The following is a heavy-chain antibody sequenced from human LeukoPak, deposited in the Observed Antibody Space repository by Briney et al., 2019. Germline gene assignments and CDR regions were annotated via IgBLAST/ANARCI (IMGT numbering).Heavy chain of an antibody. D-gene: IGHD3-3*01. V-gene: IGHV3-7*01. CDR1: GFTVSSNY. J-gene: IGHJ4*02. CDR3: MTGGHYSGT. Sequence: PGGSLRLSCAASGFTVSSNYMSWVRQAPGKGLEWVANIKPDGSEKNYLDSVKGRFTISRDNAKNSMYLQMNSLRAEDTAVYYCMTGGHYSGTWGQGSLVIVSS. CDR2: IKPDGSEK.